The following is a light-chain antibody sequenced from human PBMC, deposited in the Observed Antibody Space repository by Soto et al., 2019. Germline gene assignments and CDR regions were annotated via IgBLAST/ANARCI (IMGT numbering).Light chain of an antibody. J-gene: IGLJ2*01. CDR3: SSYTSASTPLV. CDR2: DVS. V-gene: IGLV2-14*01. Sequence: QSALTQPASVSGSPGQSITISCTGTGSDVGGYNYVSWYQQHPGKAPKVMIYDVSNRPSGVSNRFSGSKSGNTASLTISGLYAEDEADYYCSSYTSASTPLVFGGGTKLTVL. CDR1: GSDVGGYNY.